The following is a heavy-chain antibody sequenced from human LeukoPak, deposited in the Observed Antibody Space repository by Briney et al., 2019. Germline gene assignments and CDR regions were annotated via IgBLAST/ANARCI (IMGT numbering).Heavy chain of an antibody. J-gene: IGHJ4*02. V-gene: IGHV4-34*01. CDR2: ISHRGTT. CDR3: ARGAESSSWSLDY. D-gene: IGHD6-13*01. Sequence: KTSETLSLTCAVYSGSFGSYQWNWIRQPPGKGLEWIGEISHRGTTNYNPSLKSRVTMSVDTSKNQFSLKLSSVTAADTAVYYCARGAESSSWSLDYWGQGTLVTVSS. CDR1: SGSFGSYQ.